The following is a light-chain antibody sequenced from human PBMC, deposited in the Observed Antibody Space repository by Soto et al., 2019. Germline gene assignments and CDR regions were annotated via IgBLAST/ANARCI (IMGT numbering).Light chain of an antibody. CDR1: QSVLYSSNNKNY. Sequence: DIVMTQSPDSLAVSLGERATINCKSSQSVLYSSNNKNYLGWYQQKVGQPPKLLIYWASTRESGVPDRFSGSGSGTDFTLNISNLQAEDVAVYYCQQYYSKPLTFGGGTKVEIK. CDR3: QQYYSKPLT. J-gene: IGKJ4*01. V-gene: IGKV4-1*01. CDR2: WAS.